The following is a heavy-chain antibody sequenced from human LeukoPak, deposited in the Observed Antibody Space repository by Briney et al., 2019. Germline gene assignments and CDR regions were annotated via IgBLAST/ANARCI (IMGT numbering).Heavy chain of an antibody. V-gene: IGHV3-48*02. CDR2: INIISSEI. J-gene: IGHJ3*02. CDR3: ARDRAYAFDN. CDR1: GFTFSSYG. Sequence: GGSLRLSCAASGFTFSSYGMHWVRQAPGKGLEWVSYINIISSEIYYGDSVKGRFTISTDNAKPSVYLPMNSLSDEDTAVYYCARDRAYAFDNWGQGTMVTVSS. D-gene: IGHD3-10*01.